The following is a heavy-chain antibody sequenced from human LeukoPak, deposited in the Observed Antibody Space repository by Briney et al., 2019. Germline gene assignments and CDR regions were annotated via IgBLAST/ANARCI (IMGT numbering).Heavy chain of an antibody. D-gene: IGHD3-10*01. J-gene: IGHJ6*03. CDR1: GFTFSNAW. Sequence: GGSLRLSCAASGFTFSNAWMSWVRQAPGKGLEWVGRIKSKTDGGTTDYAAPVKGRFTISRDDSKNTLYLQMNSLKTEDTAVYYCTTSPLLWFGELLYPQEDYYYYYMDVWGKGTTVTVSS. V-gene: IGHV3-15*01. CDR2: IKSKTDGGTT. CDR3: TTSPLLWFGELLYPQEDYYYYYMDV.